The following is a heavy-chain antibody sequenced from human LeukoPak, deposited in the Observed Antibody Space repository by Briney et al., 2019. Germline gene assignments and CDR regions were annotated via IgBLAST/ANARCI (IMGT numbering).Heavy chain of an antibody. J-gene: IGHJ4*02. CDR2: IVPVLGFT. CDR3: ATEIGGGPYYFDY. Sequence: SVKVSCKASGGTFGNHAITWVRQAPGQGLEWMGRIVPVLGFTNYPQRFQGRVTITADKSTTTAYMHLISLTSDDTAVYYCATEIGGGPYYFDYWGQGTLVTVSS. CDR1: GGTFGNHA. D-gene: IGHD1-14*01. V-gene: IGHV1-69*04.